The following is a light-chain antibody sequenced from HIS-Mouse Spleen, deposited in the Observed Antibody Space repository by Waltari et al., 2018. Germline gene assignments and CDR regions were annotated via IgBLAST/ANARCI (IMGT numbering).Light chain of an antibody. J-gene: IGKJ4*01. CDR1: QDISNY. CDR3: QQYDNLPF. CDR2: DAS. V-gene: IGKV1-33*01. Sequence: DIKMTQSPSSLSASVGDRVTITCQASQDISNYLNWYQQKPGKAPKLLIYDASNLETGVPSRFSGSGSGTDFTFTISSLQPEDIATYYCQQYDNLPFFGGGTKVEIK.